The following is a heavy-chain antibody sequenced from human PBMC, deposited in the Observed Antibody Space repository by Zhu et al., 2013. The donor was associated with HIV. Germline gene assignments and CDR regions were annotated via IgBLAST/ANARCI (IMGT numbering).Heavy chain of an antibody. V-gene: IGHV4-30-4*01. CDR1: GGSISSSDYY. J-gene: IGHJ4*02. CDR2: IHYSGST. CDR3: ARARSTVVTPPGLFDY. D-gene: IGHD4-17*01. Sequence: QVQLQESGPGLVKPSQTLSLTCTVSGGSISSSDYYWSWIRQPPGKGLEWIGYIHYSGSTYYNPSLKSRVTMSVDTSKNHFSLKLTSVTAADTAVYSCARARSTVVTPPGLFDYWGQGTLVTVSS.